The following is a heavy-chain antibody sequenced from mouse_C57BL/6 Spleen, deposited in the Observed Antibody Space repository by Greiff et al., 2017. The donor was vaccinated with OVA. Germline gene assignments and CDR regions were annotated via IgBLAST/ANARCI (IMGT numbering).Heavy chain of an antibody. CDR3: ARGVTTGDGY. V-gene: IGHV1-69*01. D-gene: IGHD2-2*01. Sequence: VQLQQPGAELVMPGASVKLSCKASLYTFTSYWMHGVKQRPGQGLVWSGEFDSSDSYTKYNQKFKGKSTLTVDKSSSTAYMQLSSLTSEDSAVYYCARGVTTGDGYWGQGTLVTVSA. CDR2: FDSSDSYT. CDR1: LYTFTSYW. J-gene: IGHJ3*01.